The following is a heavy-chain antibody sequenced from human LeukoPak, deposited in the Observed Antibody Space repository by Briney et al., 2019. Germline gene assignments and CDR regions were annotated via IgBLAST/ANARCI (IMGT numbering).Heavy chain of an antibody. V-gene: IGHV6-1*01. J-gene: IGHJ4*02. CDR3: AREVSWVDYYYFDY. CDR1: RDSVSSNSAA. D-gene: IGHD5-12*01. Sequence: SQTLSLTCAISRDSVSSNSAAWSWIRQSPSRGLEWLGRTYYRSKWYNDYAVSVKSRITINPDTSKNQFSLHLNSVTPEDTAVYYCAREVSWVDYYYFDYWGRGTLVTVSS. CDR2: TYYRSKWYN.